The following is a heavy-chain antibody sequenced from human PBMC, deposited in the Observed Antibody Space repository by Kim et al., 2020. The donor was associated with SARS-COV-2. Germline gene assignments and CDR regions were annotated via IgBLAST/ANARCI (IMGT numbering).Heavy chain of an antibody. V-gene: IGHV1-3*01. Sequence: YSQKFQGRVTITRDTAASTAYMELSSLRSEDTAVYYCARERSIAARGFDPWGQGTLVTVSS. D-gene: IGHD6-6*01. J-gene: IGHJ5*02. CDR3: ARERSIAARGFDP.